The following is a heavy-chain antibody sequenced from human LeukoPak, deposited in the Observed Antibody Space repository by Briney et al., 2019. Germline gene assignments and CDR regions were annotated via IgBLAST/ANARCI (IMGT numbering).Heavy chain of an antibody. CDR3: ARDPGYCSSTSCYANWFDP. Sequence: SQTLSLTCAISGDSVSSNSAAWNWIRQSPSRGLEWLGRTYYRSKWYNDYAVAVKSRITTNPDTSKNQFSLQLNSVTPEDTAVYYCARDPGYCSSTSCYANWFDPWGQGTLVTVSS. J-gene: IGHJ5*02. D-gene: IGHD2-2*03. V-gene: IGHV6-1*01. CDR1: GDSVSSNSAA. CDR2: TYYRSKWYN.